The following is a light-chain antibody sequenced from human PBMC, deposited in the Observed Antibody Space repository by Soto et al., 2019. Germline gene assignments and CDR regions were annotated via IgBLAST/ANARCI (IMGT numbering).Light chain of an antibody. CDR1: QGISSY. CDR2: AAS. Sequence: AIRMTQSPSSFSASTGDRVTITCRASQGISSYLAWYQQKPGKAPKLLIYAASTLQSGVPSRLSGSGSGTYFSLTISCLQAEDFATYYCLQYYSYPQTFGQGTKLEIK. CDR3: LQYYSYPQT. J-gene: IGKJ2*01. V-gene: IGKV1-8*01.